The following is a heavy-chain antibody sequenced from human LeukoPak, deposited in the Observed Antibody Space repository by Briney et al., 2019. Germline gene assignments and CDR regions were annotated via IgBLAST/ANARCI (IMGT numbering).Heavy chain of an antibody. Sequence: SETLSLTCAVYGGSFSSYFWSWVRQPPGKGLEWIGGINHCGSTTYNPSLESRVTMSLDTSTNQISLEMSSVTAADTAIYYCARHTWQSLPFDDWGQGTQVPISS. CDR1: GGSFSSYF. CDR2: INHCGST. J-gene: IGHJ4*02. D-gene: IGHD5-12*01. CDR3: ARHTWQSLPFDD. V-gene: IGHV4-34*01.